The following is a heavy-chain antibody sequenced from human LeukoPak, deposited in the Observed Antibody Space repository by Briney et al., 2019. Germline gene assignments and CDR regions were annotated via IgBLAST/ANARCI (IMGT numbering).Heavy chain of an antibody. D-gene: IGHD3-22*01. J-gene: IGHJ4*02. CDR1: GFTFSAFW. CDR2: INSDDSRT. Sequence: TGGSLRLSYAASGFTFSAFWMHWVRQAPGKGLVWVSRINSDDSRTTYADSVKGRFTISRDNAKNTLYLQMNSLRAEDTAVYYCARGLVHDTSGYYSDYWGQGTLVTVSS. V-gene: IGHV3-74*01. CDR3: ARGLVHDTSGYYSDY.